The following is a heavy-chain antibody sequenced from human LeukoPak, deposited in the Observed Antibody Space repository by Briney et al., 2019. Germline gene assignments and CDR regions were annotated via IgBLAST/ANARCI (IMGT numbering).Heavy chain of an antibody. CDR1: GFTFSSYG. CDR2: ISYDGSNK. Sequence: PGGSLRLSCAASGFTFSSYGMHWVRQAPGKGLEWVAVISYDGSNKYYADSVKGRFTISRDNSKNTLYLQMNSLRAEDTAVYYCAKDIGAYGSGSQALDYWGQGTLVTVSS. V-gene: IGHV3-30*18. CDR3: AKDIGAYGSGSQALDY. J-gene: IGHJ4*02. D-gene: IGHD3-10*01.